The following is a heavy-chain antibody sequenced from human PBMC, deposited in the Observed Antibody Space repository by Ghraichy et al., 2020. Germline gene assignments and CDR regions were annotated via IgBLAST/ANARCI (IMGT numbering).Heavy chain of an antibody. D-gene: IGHD3-10*01. CDR2: ISSSSSYI. Sequence: GGSLRLSCAASGFTFSSYSMNWVRQAPGKGLEWVSSISSSSSYIYYADSVKGRFTISRDNAKNSLYLQMNSLRAEDTAVYYCARINTDGSGENYFDYWGQGTLVTVSS. J-gene: IGHJ4*02. CDR1: GFTFSSYS. V-gene: IGHV3-21*01. CDR3: ARINTDGSGENYFDY.